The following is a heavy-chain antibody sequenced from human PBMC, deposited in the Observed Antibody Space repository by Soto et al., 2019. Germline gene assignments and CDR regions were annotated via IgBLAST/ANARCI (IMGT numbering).Heavy chain of an antibody. J-gene: IGHJ6*02. CDR1: SGSIRSSNW. V-gene: IGHV4-4*02. D-gene: IGHD2-8*01. CDR3: ARRTWGMDV. Sequence: QVQLQESGPGLVKASGTLSLTCAVSSGSIRSSNWWSWVRQSPGKGLEWIGEIFHNGNTYYNPSLNSRVPISVDTSKNQFSLNLRSVTAADTAVYYCARRTWGMDVWGQGTTVTVSS. CDR2: IFHNGNT.